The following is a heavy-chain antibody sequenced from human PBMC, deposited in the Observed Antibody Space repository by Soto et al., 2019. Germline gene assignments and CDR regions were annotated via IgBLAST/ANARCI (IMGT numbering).Heavy chain of an antibody. CDR2: IYYSGST. D-gene: IGHD3-10*01. V-gene: IGHV4-59*01. CDR1: GGSISSYY. Sequence: SETLSLTCTVSGGSISSYYWSWIRQPPGKGLEWIGYIYYSGSTNYNPSLKSRVTISVDTSKNQFSLKLSSVTAADTAVYYCASGPRAYYYYGMDVWGQGTTVTVSS. J-gene: IGHJ6*02. CDR3: ASGPRAYYYYGMDV.